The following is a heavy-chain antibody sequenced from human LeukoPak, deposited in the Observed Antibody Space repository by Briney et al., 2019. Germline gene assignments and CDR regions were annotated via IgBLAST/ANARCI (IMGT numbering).Heavy chain of an antibody. CDR1: GIIITSYW. V-gene: IGHV3-7*01. CDR2: IKQDGSEK. J-gene: IGHJ5*02. D-gene: IGHD3-16*01. Sequence: GGSPRLSCAASGIIITSYWMSWVRQTPGKGLEWVANIKQDGSEKNYVDSVKGRFTIFRDNARNSLYLQMNSLRAEDTAVYYCASHSYGYNHWGQGTLVIASS. CDR3: ASHSYGYNH.